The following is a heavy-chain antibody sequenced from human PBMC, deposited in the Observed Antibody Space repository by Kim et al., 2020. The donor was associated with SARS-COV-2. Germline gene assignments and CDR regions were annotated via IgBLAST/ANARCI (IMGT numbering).Heavy chain of an antibody. CDR1: GGSISSSSYY. V-gene: IGHV4-39*01. CDR3: ASFTATGYSSGWNLGGYALYYYYYGMDV. J-gene: IGHJ6*02. CDR2: IYYSGST. Sequence: SETLSLTCTVSGGSISSSSYYWGWIRQPPGKGLEWIGSIYYSGSTYYNPSLKSRVTISVDTSKNQFSLKLSSVTAADTAVYYCASFTATGYSSGWNLGGYALYYYYYGMDVWGQGTTVTVSS. D-gene: IGHD6-19*01.